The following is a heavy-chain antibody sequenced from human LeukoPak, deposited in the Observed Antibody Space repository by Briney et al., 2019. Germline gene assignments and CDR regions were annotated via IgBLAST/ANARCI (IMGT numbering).Heavy chain of an antibody. D-gene: IGHD5-18*01. V-gene: IGHV3-30*18. CDR2: ISYDGSDK. Sequence: GRSLRLSCATSGFTFSTYAMHWVRQAPGKGLEWVAVISYDGSDKYYADSVKGRFTSSRDNSKNTLYLQMNSLSPEDTAVYHCAKSVVDTPLGFLFDFWGQGTLVTVPS. J-gene: IGHJ4*02. CDR1: GFTFSTYA. CDR3: AKSVVDTPLGFLFDF.